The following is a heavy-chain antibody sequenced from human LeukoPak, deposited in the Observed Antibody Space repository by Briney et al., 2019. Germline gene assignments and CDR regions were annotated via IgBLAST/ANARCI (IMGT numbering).Heavy chain of an antibody. D-gene: IGHD1-7*01. V-gene: IGHV3-21*01. CDR3: ARDSKTGTTMGNWFDP. CDR1: GFTFSSYS. CDR2: ISSSSSYI. Sequence: PGGSLRLSCAASGFTFSSYSMNWVRQAPGKGLEWASSISSSSSYIYYADSVKGRFTISRDNAKNSLYLQMNSLRAEDTAVYYCARDSKTGTTMGNWFDPWGQGTLVTVSS. J-gene: IGHJ5*02.